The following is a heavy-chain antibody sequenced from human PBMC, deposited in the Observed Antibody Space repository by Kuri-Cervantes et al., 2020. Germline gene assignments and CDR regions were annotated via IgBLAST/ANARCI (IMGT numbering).Heavy chain of an antibody. CDR2: ISGNGIYA. CDR1: GFTFSSYA. V-gene: IGHV3-23*01. J-gene: IGHJ3*01. CDR3: ARGLVGSLRHAFDV. D-gene: IGHD1-26*01. Sequence: GGSLRLSCAASGFTFSSYAMSWVRQAPGKGLEWVSVISGNGIYAHYADSVQGRVIISRDNSKNTLFLQMNSLRADDTAVYFCARGLVGSLRHAFDVWGQGTMVTVSS.